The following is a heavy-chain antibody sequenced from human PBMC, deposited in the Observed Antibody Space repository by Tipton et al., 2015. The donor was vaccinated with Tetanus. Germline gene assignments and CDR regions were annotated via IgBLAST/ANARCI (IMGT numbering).Heavy chain of an antibody. Sequence: SLRLSCAASGFTFRSYAMSWVRQAPGKGLEWVSAVSGRGSSTYYADSVKGRFTISRDSSKNTLYLQMNSLRAEDTAVYYCARLSSITTNHAHGFDIWGQGTMVTVSS. CDR1: GFTFRSYA. D-gene: IGHD3-10*01. CDR3: ARLSSITTNHAHGFDI. CDR2: VSGRGSST. J-gene: IGHJ3*02. V-gene: IGHV3-23*01.